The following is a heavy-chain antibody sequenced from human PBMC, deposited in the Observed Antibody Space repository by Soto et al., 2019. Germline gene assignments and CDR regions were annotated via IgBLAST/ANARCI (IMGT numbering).Heavy chain of an antibody. CDR2: INPNRGGT. D-gene: IGHD7-27*01. CDR1: GYTFTGYY. CDR3: ARGVTGDSHFDY. J-gene: IGHJ4*02. V-gene: IGHV1-2*04. Sequence: ASVKVSCKASGYTFTGYYMHWVRQAPGQGLECMGWINPNRGGTNYAQKFQGWVTMTRDTSISTASVELSRLSSDDTAVYYCARGVTGDSHFDYWGQGTLVTVSS.